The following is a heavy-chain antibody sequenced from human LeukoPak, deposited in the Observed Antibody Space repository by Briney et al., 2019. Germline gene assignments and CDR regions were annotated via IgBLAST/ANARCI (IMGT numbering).Heavy chain of an antibody. Sequence: ASVKVSCKASGYSFTRYGISWVRQAPGQGLEWMGWISTYNDKTNFAQKVQGRVTMTTDTSTSTAYMELRSLRSDDTAVYYCARDEYVTIFGVALYGMDVWGQGTTVTVSS. D-gene: IGHD3-3*01. J-gene: IGHJ6*02. V-gene: IGHV1-18*01. CDR1: GYSFTRYG. CDR2: ISTYNDKT. CDR3: ARDEYVTIFGVALYGMDV.